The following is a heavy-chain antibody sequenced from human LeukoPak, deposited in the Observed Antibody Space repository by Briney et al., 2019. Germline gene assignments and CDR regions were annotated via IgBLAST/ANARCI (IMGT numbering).Heavy chain of an antibody. D-gene: IGHD3-22*01. CDR3: ARQAYYDSSGLDY. Sequence: SETLSLTCAVYGGSFSGYYWSWIRRPPGKGLEWIGSIYYSGSTYYNPSLKSRVTISVDTSKNQFSLKLSSVTAADTAVYYCARQAYYDSSGLDYWGQGTLVTVSS. J-gene: IGHJ4*02. CDR2: IYYSGST. V-gene: IGHV4-34*01. CDR1: GGSFSGYY.